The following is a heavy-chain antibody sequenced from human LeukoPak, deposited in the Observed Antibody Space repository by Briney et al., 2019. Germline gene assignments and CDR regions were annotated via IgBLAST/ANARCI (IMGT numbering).Heavy chain of an antibody. CDR1: GYSFTSYW. Sequence: GESLKISCKGSGYSFTSYWIGWVRQMPGKGLEWMGIIYPGDSDTRYSPSFQGQVTISADKSISTAYLQWSSLKASDTAMYYCARHPRYCTNGVCYRGGWFDPWGQGTLVTVSS. CDR2: IYPGDSDT. D-gene: IGHD2-8*01. J-gene: IGHJ5*02. CDR3: ARHPRYCTNGVCYRGGWFDP. V-gene: IGHV5-51*01.